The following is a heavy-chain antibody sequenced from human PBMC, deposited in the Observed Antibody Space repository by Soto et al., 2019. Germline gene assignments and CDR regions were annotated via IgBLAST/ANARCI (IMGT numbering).Heavy chain of an antibody. CDR1: GYTFTGYY. CDR3: ARAPVHENYGDYGYMDV. J-gene: IGHJ6*03. CDR2: INPNSGGT. V-gene: IGHV1-2*04. D-gene: IGHD4-17*01. Sequence: AASVKVSCKASGYTFTGYYMHWVRQAPGQGLEWMGWINPNSGGTNYAQKFQGWVTMTRDTSISTAYMELSRLRSDDTAVYYCARAPVHENYGDYGYMDVWGKGTTVTVSS.